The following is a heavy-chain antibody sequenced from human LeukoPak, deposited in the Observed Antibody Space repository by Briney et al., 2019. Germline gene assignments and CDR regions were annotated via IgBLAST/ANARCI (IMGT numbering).Heavy chain of an antibody. Sequence: GGSLRLSCAASGFTFSSYGLSWVRQAPGKGLEWVSSISGSGGSTYYADSVKGRFTISRDNSKSTLYLQMNSLRAEDTAVYYCAKGFVVVVSSTQSSWFDPRGQGTLVTVSS. CDR1: GFTFSSYG. CDR3: AKGFVVVVSSTQSSWFDP. CDR2: ISGSGGST. D-gene: IGHD2-15*01. V-gene: IGHV3-23*01. J-gene: IGHJ5*02.